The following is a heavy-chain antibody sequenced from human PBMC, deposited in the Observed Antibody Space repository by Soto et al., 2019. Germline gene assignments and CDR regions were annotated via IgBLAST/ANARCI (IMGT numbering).Heavy chain of an antibody. CDR3: ARDEDCSSTSCYGLYYYYGMDV. V-gene: IGHV1-3*04. D-gene: IGHD2-2*01. J-gene: IGHJ6*02. CDR2: INTGNGYT. Sequence: GASVKVSCKASGYTFTSYPVHWVRQAPGQRLEWMGWINTGNGYTKYSQKLQGRVTMTTDTSTSTAYMELRSLRSDDTAVYYCARDEDCSSTSCYGLYYYYGMDVWGQGTTVTVSS. CDR1: GYTFTSYP.